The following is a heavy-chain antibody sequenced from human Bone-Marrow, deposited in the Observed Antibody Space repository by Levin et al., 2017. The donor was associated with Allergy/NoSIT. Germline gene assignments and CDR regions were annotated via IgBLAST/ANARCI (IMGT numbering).Heavy chain of an antibody. J-gene: IGHJ4*02. D-gene: IGHD3-3*01. CDR2: ISPYNGDT. CDR1: GYTFTLYG. V-gene: IGHV1-18*01. CDR3: ARENAGPSDLWSGYRGFDY. Sequence: ASVKVSCRASGYTFTLYGISWVRQAPGQGLEWMGWISPYNGDTNYAQKLQGRVTMTTDTSTNIAYMELRSLRSDDTAVYYCARENAGPSDLWSGYRGFDYWGQGTLVTVSS.